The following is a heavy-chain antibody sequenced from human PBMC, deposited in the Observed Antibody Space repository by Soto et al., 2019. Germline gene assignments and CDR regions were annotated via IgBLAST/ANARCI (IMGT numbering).Heavy chain of an antibody. CDR3: ARVHDSSGYPDH. CDR2: IYYSGST. J-gene: IGHJ4*02. V-gene: IGHV4-30-4*01. Sequence: SETLSLTCTVSGGSISSGDYYWSWIRQPPGKGLEWIGYIYYSGSTYYNPPLKSRVTISVDTSKNQFSLKLSSVTAADTAVYYCARVHDSSGYPDHWGQGTLVTVS. CDR1: GGSISSGDYY. D-gene: IGHD3-22*01.